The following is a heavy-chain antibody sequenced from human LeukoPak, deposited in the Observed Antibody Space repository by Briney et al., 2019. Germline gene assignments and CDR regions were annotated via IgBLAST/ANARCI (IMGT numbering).Heavy chain of an antibody. Sequence: GGSLRLSCAASGFTFSSYAMSWVCQAPGKGVEWVSVIYSGGSTYYADSVKGRFTISRDNAKNSLYLQMNSLRAEDTAVYYCAELGITRIGGVWGKGTTVTISS. CDR3: AELGITRIGGV. D-gene: IGHD3-10*02. J-gene: IGHJ6*04. CDR1: GFTFSSYA. V-gene: IGHV3-23*03. CDR2: IYSGGST.